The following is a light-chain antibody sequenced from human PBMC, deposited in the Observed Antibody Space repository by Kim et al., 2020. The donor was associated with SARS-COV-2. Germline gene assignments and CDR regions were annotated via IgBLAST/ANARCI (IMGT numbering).Light chain of an antibody. CDR3: CSRWM. V-gene: IGLV2-23*02. CDR2: EVV. J-gene: IGLJ3*02. Sequence: QSALTQPASVSESPGQSITISCTGTTSDFGNNDFVSWYQHHAGTPPKLIIYEVVKRPSGISNRFSGSKSGSTASLTISGLQDEDEADYYCCSRWMFGGGTQLTVL. CDR1: TSDFGNNDF.